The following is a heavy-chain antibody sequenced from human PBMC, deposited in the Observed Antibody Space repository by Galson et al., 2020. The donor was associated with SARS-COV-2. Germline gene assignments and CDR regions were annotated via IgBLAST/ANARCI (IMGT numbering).Heavy chain of an antibody. Sequence: SETLSLTCTVSGGSISSGGYYWSWIRQHPGKGLEWIGYIYYSGSTYYNPSLKSRVTISVDTSKNQFSLKLSSVTAADTAVYYCARGWGLAVAGTFHYFDYWGQGTLVTVSS. CDR1: GGSISSGGYY. V-gene: IGHV4-31*03. J-gene: IGHJ4*02. D-gene: IGHD6-19*01. CDR2: IYYSGST. CDR3: ARGWGLAVAGTFHYFDY.